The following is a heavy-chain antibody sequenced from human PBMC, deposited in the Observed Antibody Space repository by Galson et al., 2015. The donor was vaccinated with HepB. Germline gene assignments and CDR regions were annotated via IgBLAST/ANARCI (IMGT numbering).Heavy chain of an antibody. Sequence: PALVKPTQTLTLTCTFSGFSLSTSGMRVSWIRQPPGKALEWLARIDWDDDKFYSTSLKTRLTISKDTSKNQVVLTMTNMDPVDTATYYCARQGNTDPYYFDYWGQGTLVTVSS. CDR3: ARQGNTDPYYFDY. CDR2: IDWDDDK. J-gene: IGHJ4*02. D-gene: IGHD5-18*01. CDR1: GFSLSTSGMR. V-gene: IGHV2-70*04.